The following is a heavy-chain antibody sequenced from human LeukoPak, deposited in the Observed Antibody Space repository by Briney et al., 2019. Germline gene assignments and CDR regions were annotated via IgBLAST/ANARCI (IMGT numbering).Heavy chain of an antibody. D-gene: IGHD3-22*01. CDR1: GYTFTGYY. V-gene: IGHV1-2*06. Sequence: GASVKVSCKASGYTFTGYYMHWVRQAPGQELEWMGRINPNSGGTNYAQKFQGRVTMTRDTSISTAYMELSRLRSDDTAVYYCARGRGYDSSGYYVWGQGTLVTVSS. J-gene: IGHJ4*02. CDR3: ARGRGYDSSGYYV. CDR2: INPNSGGT.